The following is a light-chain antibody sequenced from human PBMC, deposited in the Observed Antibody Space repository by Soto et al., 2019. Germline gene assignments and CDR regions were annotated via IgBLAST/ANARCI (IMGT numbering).Light chain of an antibody. CDR1: QSVSNNY. CDR2: GAS. J-gene: IGKJ1*01. V-gene: IGKV3-20*01. Sequence: ESVLTQSPGTLSLSPGERATLSCRASQSVSNNYLAWYQQKPGQAPRLLIYGASNRATGIPDRFSGSGSGTDFTLTISRLEPEDFAVYYCQQYGSSGTFGQGTMVDIK. CDR3: QQYGSSGT.